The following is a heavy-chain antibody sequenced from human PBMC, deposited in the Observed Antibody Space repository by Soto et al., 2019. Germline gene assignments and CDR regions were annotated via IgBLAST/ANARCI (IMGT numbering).Heavy chain of an antibody. CDR1: GFTFSSYS. CDR3: ARPEYSSSSYGMDV. V-gene: IGHV3-48*02. Sequence: SLRLSCAASGFTFSSYSMNWVRQAPGKGLEWVSYISSSSSTIYYADSVKGRFTISRDNAKNSLYLQMNSLRDEHTAVYYCARPEYSSSSYGMDVWGKGTTVTFSS. D-gene: IGHD6-6*01. J-gene: IGHJ6*04. CDR2: ISSSSSTI.